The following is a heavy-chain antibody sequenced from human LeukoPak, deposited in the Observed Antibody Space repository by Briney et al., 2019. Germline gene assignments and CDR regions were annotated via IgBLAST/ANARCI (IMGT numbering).Heavy chain of an antibody. Sequence: GGSLRLSCAASGFTFSSYAMSWVRQAPGKGLEWASAISGSGGSTYYADSVKGRFTISRDNSKNTLYLQMNSLRAEDTAVYYCAKDAPVNIVVVSAANSWGQGTLVTVSS. J-gene: IGHJ4*02. CDR1: GFTFSSYA. V-gene: IGHV3-23*01. CDR3: AKDAPVNIVVVSAANS. CDR2: ISGSGGST. D-gene: IGHD2-2*01.